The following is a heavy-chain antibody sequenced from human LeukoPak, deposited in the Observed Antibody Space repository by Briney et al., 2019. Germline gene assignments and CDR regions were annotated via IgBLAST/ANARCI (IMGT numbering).Heavy chain of an antibody. V-gene: IGHV3-66*02. CDR2: IYSGGST. Sequence: GGSLRLSCAASGFTVSSNYMSWVCQAPGKGLEWVSVIYSGGSTYYADSVKGRFTISRDNSKNTLYLQMNSLRAEDTAVYYCARGFGFTMDAFDIWGQGTMVTVSS. CDR1: GFTVSSNY. CDR3: ARGFGFTMDAFDI. J-gene: IGHJ3*02. D-gene: IGHD3-10*01.